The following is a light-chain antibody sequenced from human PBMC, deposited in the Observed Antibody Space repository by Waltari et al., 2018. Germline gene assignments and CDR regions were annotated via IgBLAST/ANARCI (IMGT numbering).Light chain of an antibody. CDR2: SNN. V-gene: IGLV1-44*01. J-gene: IGLJ2*01. Sequence: QSVLTQPPSASGTPGQRVTISCSGSSSNIGSNTVNWYQQLPGTAPKLLMYSNNQLRSGVPDRFAGSNYGTAASLAISGLQSEDEADYYCAAWDDSLNVVFGGGTKLTVL. CDR3: AAWDDSLNVV. CDR1: SSNIGSNT.